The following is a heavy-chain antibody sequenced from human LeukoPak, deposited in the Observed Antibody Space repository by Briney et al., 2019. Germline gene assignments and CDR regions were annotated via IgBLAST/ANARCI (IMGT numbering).Heavy chain of an antibody. CDR2: IRSKAYGGTT. Sequence: GEALRLSCTASGFTYGDYAMSWFRQAPGKGLEGVGFIRSKAYGGTTEYAASVKGRLIISRDDSKSIAYLQMNSRKTEDTAMYYCTRDRLVEMATIPFDYCGQGTLVTVSS. CDR3: TRDRLVEMATIPFDY. J-gene: IGHJ4*02. CDR1: GFTYGDYA. D-gene: IGHD5-24*01. V-gene: IGHV3-49*03.